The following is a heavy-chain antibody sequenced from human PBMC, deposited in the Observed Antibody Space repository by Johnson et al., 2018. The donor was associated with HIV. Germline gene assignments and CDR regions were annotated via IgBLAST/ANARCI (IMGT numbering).Heavy chain of an antibody. CDR1: GFTFSSYA. V-gene: IGHV3-23*04. CDR3: AKARSWPYPYDAFDV. CDR2: ITGSGDGT. D-gene: IGHD2-15*01. J-gene: IGHJ3*01. Sequence: VQLVESGGGLVQPGGSLRLSCAASGFTFSSYAMNWVRQAPGTGLEWVSAITGSGDGTYYADSVTGRFSISRDNYRNTLFLQMSSLSADDTAVYYCAKARSWPYPYDAFDVWGQGTVVTVSS.